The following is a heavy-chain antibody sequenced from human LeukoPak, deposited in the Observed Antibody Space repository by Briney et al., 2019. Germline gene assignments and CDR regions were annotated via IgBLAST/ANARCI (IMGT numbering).Heavy chain of an antibody. J-gene: IGHJ3*02. CDR2: MNPNSGNT. D-gene: IGHD6-13*01. CDR3: ARASRIASAFDI. V-gene: IGHV1-8*01. CDR1: GYTFTSYD. Sequence: GASVKVSCKASGYTFTSYDINWVRQATGQGLEWMGWMNPNSGNTGYAQRFQGRVTMTRNTSISTAYMELSSLRSEDTAVYYCARASRIASAFDIWGQGTMVTVSS.